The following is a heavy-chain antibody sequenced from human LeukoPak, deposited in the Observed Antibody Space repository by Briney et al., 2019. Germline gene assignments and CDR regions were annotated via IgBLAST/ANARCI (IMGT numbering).Heavy chain of an antibody. Sequence: GASVKVSCKASGYTFTSYGISWVRQAPGQGLEWMGIINPSGGSTSYAQKFQGRVTMTRDMSTSTVYMELSSLRSEDTAVYYCVSSGYYDSSGYLGYWGQGTLVTVSS. CDR2: INPSGGST. CDR1: GYTFTSYG. CDR3: VSSGYYDSSGYLGY. J-gene: IGHJ4*02. D-gene: IGHD3-22*01. V-gene: IGHV1-46*01.